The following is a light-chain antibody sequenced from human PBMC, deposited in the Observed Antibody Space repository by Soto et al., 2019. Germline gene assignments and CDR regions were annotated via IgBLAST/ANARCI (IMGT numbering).Light chain of an antibody. CDR3: QQYNNWPLT. J-gene: IGKJ4*01. Sequence: EIVMTQSPATLSVSPGERATPSCRASQNINNNLAWYQQKPGQGPRLLIYGASSRATGIPARFSGSGSGTGFTLTISSLQSEDFAIYYCQQYNNWPLTFGGGTKVEIK. V-gene: IGKV3-15*01. CDR2: GAS. CDR1: QNINNN.